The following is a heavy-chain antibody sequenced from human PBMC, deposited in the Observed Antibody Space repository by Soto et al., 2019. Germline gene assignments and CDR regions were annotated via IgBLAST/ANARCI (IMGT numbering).Heavy chain of an antibody. D-gene: IGHD5-12*01. CDR2: IDPSDSYT. CDR3: ARLAMATRRGYYGMDV. V-gene: IGHV5-10-1*01. Sequence: PGESLKISCKGSGYSFTSYWISWVRQMPGKGLECMGRIDPSDSYTNYSPSFQGHVTISADKSISTAYLQWSSLKASDTAIYYCARLAMATRRGYYGMDVWGQGTTVTVSS. J-gene: IGHJ6*02. CDR1: GYSFTSYW.